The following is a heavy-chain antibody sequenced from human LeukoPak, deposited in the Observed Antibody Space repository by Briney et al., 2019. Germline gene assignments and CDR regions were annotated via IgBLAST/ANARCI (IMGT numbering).Heavy chain of an antibody. D-gene: IGHD3-22*01. CDR2: FIPFFGTA. J-gene: IGHJ4*02. CDR3: ARSIDHYKTDGYYALERPFDH. Sequence: SVKVSCKASGGAFTSYAISWLRQAPGQGLEWMGRFIPFFGTAKYAQKFQGTVSISPDEYSSTAYMELSGLRSQDTAVYYCARSIDHYKTDGYYALERPFDHWGQGTLVTVSS. V-gene: IGHV1-69*13. CDR1: GGAFTSYA.